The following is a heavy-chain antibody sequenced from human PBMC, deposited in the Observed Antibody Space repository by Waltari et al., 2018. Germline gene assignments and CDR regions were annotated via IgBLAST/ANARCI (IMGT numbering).Heavy chain of an antibody. J-gene: IGHJ4*02. Sequence: EVQLLESGGGLVQPGGSLRLSCAASGFTFSSYAMSWVRQAPGKGLEWVSVISSGGSSTDYADSVKGRFTISRDNSKNTLYLQMNSLRAEDTAVYYCAKGAPSYDILTGLIDYWGQGTLVTVSS. V-gene: IGHV3-23*03. CDR3: AKGAPSYDILTGLIDY. D-gene: IGHD3-9*01. CDR2: ISSGGSST. CDR1: GFTFSSYA.